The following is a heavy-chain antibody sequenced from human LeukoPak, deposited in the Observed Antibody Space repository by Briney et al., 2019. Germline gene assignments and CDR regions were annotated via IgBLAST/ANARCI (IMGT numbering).Heavy chain of an antibody. J-gene: IGHJ4*02. CDR3: ARDSGSYQPRYYFDY. D-gene: IGHD1-26*01. Sequence: ASVKVSCKASGYTFTSYYMHWVRQAPGQGLEWMGLINPSGGSTSYAQKFQSRVTMTRDTSTSTVYMELSSLRSEDTAVYYCARDSGSYQPRYYFDYWGQGTLVTVSS. V-gene: IGHV1-46*01. CDR1: GYTFTSYY. CDR2: INPSGGST.